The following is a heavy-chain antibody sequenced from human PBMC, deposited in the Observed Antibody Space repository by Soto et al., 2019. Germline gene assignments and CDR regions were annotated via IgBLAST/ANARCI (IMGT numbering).Heavy chain of an antibody. Sequence: EVQLVESGGGLIQPGGSLRLSSAASGFTVSSNYMSWVRQAPGKGLEWVSVIYSGGSTYYADSVKGRFTISRDNSKNTLYLQMNSLRAEDTAVYYCARAADDYGMYYFDYWGQGTLVTVSS. D-gene: IGHD4-17*01. CDR2: IYSGGST. V-gene: IGHV3-53*01. CDR1: GFTVSSNY. CDR3: ARAADDYGMYYFDY. J-gene: IGHJ4*02.